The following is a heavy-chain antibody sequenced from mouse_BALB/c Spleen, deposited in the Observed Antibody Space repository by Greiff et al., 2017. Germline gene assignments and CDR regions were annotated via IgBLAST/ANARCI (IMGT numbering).Heavy chain of an antibody. V-gene: IGHV2-4-1*01. CDR2: IWSGGST. Sequence: VMLVESGPGLVQPSQRLSITCTVSGFSLTSYGVHWVRQSPGKGLEWLGVIWSGGSTDYNAAFISRLSISKDNSKSQVFFNMNSLQAHDTAIYYCARWRGLRDYAMDYWGQGTSVTVSS. D-gene: IGHD2-4*01. CDR1: GFSLTSYG. CDR3: ARWRGLRDYAMDY. J-gene: IGHJ4*01.